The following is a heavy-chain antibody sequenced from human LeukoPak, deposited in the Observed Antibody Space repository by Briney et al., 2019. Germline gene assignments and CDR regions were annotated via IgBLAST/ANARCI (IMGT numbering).Heavy chain of an antibody. CDR3: AKVVQIVVVATYGMDV. J-gene: IGHJ6*02. D-gene: IGHD2-21*01. CDR1: GFTFSSYG. Sequence: GGFLRLSCAASGFTFSSYGMHWVRQAPGKRLEWVAVISYDGSNKYYADSVKGRFTISRDNSKNTLYLQMNSLRAEDTAVYYCAKVVQIVVVATYGMDVWGQGTTVTVSS. CDR2: ISYDGSNK. V-gene: IGHV3-30*18.